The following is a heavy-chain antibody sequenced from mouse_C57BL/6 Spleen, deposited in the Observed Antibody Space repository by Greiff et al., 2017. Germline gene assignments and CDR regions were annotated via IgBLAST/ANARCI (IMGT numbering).Heavy chain of an antibody. D-gene: IGHD1-1*01. J-gene: IGHJ4*01. Sequence: VKLQESGAELVKPGASVKISCKASGYAFSSYWMNWVKQRPGKGLEWIGQIYPGDGDTNYNGKFKGKATLTADKSSSTAYMQLSSLTSEDSAVYFCAREERDYYGSMDYWGQGTSVTVSS. CDR2: IYPGDGDT. CDR3: AREERDYYGSMDY. CDR1: GYAFSSYW. V-gene: IGHV1-80*01.